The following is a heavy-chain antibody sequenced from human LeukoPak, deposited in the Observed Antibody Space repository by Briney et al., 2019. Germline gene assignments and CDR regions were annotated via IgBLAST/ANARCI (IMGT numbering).Heavy chain of an antibody. CDR1: GFIFDDYA. V-gene: IGHV3-9*01. J-gene: IGHJ4*02. D-gene: IGHD5-12*01. Sequence: PGRSLRLSCAAPGFIFDDYAMHWVRQAPGKGLECVSGISWNSGSIGYADSVKGRFTISRDNAKNSLHLQMNSLRAEDTALYYCAKGRGYSGRSHIDYWGQGTLVTVSS. CDR2: ISWNSGSI. CDR3: AKGRGYSGRSHIDY.